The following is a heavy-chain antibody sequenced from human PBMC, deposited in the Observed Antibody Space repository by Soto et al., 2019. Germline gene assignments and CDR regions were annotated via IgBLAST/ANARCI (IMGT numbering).Heavy chain of an antibody. CDR3: ARDGGGSISKPGMDV. J-gene: IGHJ6*02. CDR1: GGSISSGGYY. D-gene: IGHD1-26*01. CDR2: IYYSGST. V-gene: IGHV4-31*03. Sequence: SETLSLTCTVSGGSISSGGYYWSWLRQHPGKGLEWIGYIYYSGSTYYNPSLKSRVTISVDTSKNQFSLKLSSVTAADTAVYYCARDGGGSISKPGMDVWGQGTTVTVSS.